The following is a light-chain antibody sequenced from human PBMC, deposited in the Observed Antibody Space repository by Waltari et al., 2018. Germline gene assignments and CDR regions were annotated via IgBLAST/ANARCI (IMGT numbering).Light chain of an antibody. Sequence: DIQMTHSPSTLSASLGDRVTITCRASQNINVWLAWYQQKPGKAPSLLIYKTSNLRNGVPSRFSGSGSGTEFTLTISSLQPDDFATYACQQYFTYPWTFGQGTKVEV. CDR2: KTS. V-gene: IGKV1-5*03. CDR3: QQYFTYPWT. CDR1: QNINVW. J-gene: IGKJ1*01.